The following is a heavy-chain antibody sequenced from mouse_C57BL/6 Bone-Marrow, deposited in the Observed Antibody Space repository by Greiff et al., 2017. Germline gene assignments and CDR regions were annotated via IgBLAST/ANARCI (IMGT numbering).Heavy chain of an antibody. CDR2: IDPSDSYT. D-gene: IGHD2-10*01. Sequence: VQLQQPGAELVRPGTSVKLSCKASGYTFTSYWMHWVKQRPGQGLEWIGVIDPSDSYTNYNQKFKGKATLTVDTSSSTAYMQLSSLTSEDSAVYYCARRGTYYDLYAMDYGGKGTAVTVSS. J-gene: IGHJ4*01. CDR1: GYTFTSYW. CDR3: ARRGTYYDLYAMDY. V-gene: IGHV1-59*01.